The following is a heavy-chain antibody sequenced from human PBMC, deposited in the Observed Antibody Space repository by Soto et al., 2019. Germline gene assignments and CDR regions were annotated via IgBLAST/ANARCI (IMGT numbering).Heavy chain of an antibody. CDR1: GYTLTSYG. D-gene: IGHD6-19*01. J-gene: IGHJ4*02. CDR3: ARDYKQWLVLGYFDY. CDR2: ISAYNGNT. Sequence: QVQLVQSGAEVKKPGASVKVSCKASGYTLTSYGISWVRQAPGQGLEWMGWISAYNGNTNYAQKLQGRVTMTTDTSTSTAYMELRSLRSDDTAVYYCARDYKQWLVLGYFDYWGQGTLVTVSS. V-gene: IGHV1-18*01.